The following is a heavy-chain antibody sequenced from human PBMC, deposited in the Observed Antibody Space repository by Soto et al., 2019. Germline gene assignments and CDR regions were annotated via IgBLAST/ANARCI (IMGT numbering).Heavy chain of an antibody. CDR3: ARTDIGYSYGCLEC. V-gene: IGHV2-5*02. CDR2: IYWDDDK. Sequence: SGPTLVNPTQTLTLTCTFSGFSLSTSGVGVRWIRQPPGKALEWIAHIYWDDDKRYSPSLKTKVTITKDTTKNQVDVTMTNIDPEYTAAYYLARTDIGYSYGCLECWGQGTLGSVSS. CDR1: GFSLSTSGVG. D-gene: IGHD5-18*01. J-gene: IGHJ4*02.